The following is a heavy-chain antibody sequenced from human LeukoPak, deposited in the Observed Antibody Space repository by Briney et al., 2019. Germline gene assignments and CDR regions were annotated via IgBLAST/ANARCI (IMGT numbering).Heavy chain of an antibody. J-gene: IGHJ4*02. CDR2: ISNSDGTT. CDR1: GFTFSDDY. CDR3: ARGTVTPNFDY. V-gene: IGHV3-11*04. Sequence: AGSLTLSCAASGFTFSDDYMTWIRQAPGKGLEWVSYISNSDGTTYYADFVRGRFTISRDNAKKSLYLQMNSLRAADTAVYYCARGTVTPNFDYWGQGTLVTVSS. D-gene: IGHD4-17*01.